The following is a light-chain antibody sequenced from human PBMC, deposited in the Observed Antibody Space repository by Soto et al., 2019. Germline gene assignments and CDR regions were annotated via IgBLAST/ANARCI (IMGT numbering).Light chain of an antibody. Sequence: QSVLTQPPSASGTPGQRVAISCSGSSSNIGSHTVNWYQQLPGTAPKLLIYGNDQRPSGVPDRFSGSKSGTSASLAISGLQSEDEVDYYCAAWDDSLNGPVFGGGTMLTVL. V-gene: IGLV1-44*01. CDR3: AAWDDSLNGPV. CDR1: SSNIGSHT. J-gene: IGLJ3*02. CDR2: GND.